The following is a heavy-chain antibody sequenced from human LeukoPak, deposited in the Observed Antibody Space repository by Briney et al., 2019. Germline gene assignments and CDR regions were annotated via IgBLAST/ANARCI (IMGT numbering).Heavy chain of an antibody. CDR2: IRAYNCNT. V-gene: IGHV1-18*01. CDR1: GYTFTSYG. J-gene: IGHJ4*02. D-gene: IGHD6-13*01. Sequence: ASVKVSCKASGYTFTSYGISWVRQAPGQGLDWMGLIRAYNCNTNYAQKLQGRVTINTHTSTRTATMELKSLRSNETDVYYCARRSSSWYSYWGQGPLVTVSS. CDR3: ARRSSSWYSY.